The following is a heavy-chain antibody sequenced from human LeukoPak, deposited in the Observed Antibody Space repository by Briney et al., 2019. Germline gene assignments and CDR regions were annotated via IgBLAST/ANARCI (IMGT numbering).Heavy chain of an antibody. J-gene: IGHJ4*02. CDR2: IYSGGNT. CDR1: GFTVSTNY. D-gene: IGHD3-16*01. CDR3: AIPLGAGWEDY. V-gene: IGHV3-53*01. Sequence: GGSLRLSCAASGFTVSTNYMSWVRQAPGKGLEWVSFIYSGGNTNYADSVKGRFTISRDISKNTLYLQMNSLRAEDTAVYYCAIPLGAGWEDYWGQGTLVTVSS.